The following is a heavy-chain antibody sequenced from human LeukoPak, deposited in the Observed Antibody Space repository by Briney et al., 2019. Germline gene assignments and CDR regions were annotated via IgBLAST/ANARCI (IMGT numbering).Heavy chain of an antibody. CDR3: AAAMVNYYYYYGMDV. D-gene: IGHD3-10*01. CDR1: GFTFTSSA. J-gene: IGHJ6*02. CDR2: IVVGSGNT. V-gene: IGHV1-58*02. Sequence: ASVKVSCKASGFTFTSSAMQWVRQARGQRLEWIGWIVVGSGNTNYAQKFQERVTITRDMSTSTAYMELSSLRSEDTAMYYCAAAMVNYYYYYGMDVWGQGTTVTVSS.